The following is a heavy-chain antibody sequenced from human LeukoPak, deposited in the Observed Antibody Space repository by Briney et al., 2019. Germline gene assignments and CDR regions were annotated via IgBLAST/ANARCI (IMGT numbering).Heavy chain of an antibody. D-gene: IGHD1-1*01. Sequence: GGSLRLSCAASGFTFSIYAMSWVRQAPGKGLEWVSAISGSGGSTNYADSVKGRFTISRDNSKNTLYLQMNTLRAEDTAVYYCAKASGTTVIWHYWGQGTLVTVSS. CDR3: AKASGTTVIWHY. CDR1: GFTFSIYA. J-gene: IGHJ4*02. V-gene: IGHV3-23*01. CDR2: ISGSGGST.